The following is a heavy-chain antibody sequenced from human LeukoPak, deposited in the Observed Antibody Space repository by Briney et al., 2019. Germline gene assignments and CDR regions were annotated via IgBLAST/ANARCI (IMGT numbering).Heavy chain of an antibody. D-gene: IGHD1-26*01. J-gene: IGHJ3*02. CDR3: ARHAVGTIRAFDI. V-gene: IGHV4-59*01. Sequence: SETLSLTCAVSGCSISSGYWSWIRQPPGKGLEWIGYIYYSGNTNYNPSLKTRVTISVDSSKNKFSLKLNSVAAADTAVYFCARHAVGTIRAFDIWGQGTMVTVSS. CDR1: GCSISSGY. CDR2: IYYSGNT.